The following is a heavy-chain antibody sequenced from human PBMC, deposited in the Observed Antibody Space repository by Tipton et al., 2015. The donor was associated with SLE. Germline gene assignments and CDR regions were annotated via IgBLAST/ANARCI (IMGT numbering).Heavy chain of an antibody. CDR1: GGSISSGAHY. J-gene: IGHJ4*02. CDR3: ARERLYSSSWFSD. CDR2: IYYSGNT. V-gene: IGHV4-31*03. Sequence: TLSLTCNVSGGSISSGAHYWSWVRQHPGKAPEWIGHIYYSGNTYYNPSLKSRIAISVDTSKNQFSLKLNSVTAADTAVYYCARERLYSSSWFSDWGQGTLATVSS. D-gene: IGHD6-13*01.